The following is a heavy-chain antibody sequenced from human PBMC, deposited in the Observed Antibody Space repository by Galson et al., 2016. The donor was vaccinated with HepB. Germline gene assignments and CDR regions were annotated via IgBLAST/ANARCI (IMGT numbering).Heavy chain of an antibody. D-gene: IGHD3-10*01. V-gene: IGHV3-30*18. CDR2: ISSDGTNK. Sequence: SLRLSCAASGFTFDSYGMHWVRRAPGKGLEWVALISSDGTNKHYADSVKGRFTISRDNSKNTQYLQMNSLRAEDTALYYCANGPINFRSGTYYNLKNPFENWGQGTMVTVSS. J-gene: IGHJ3*02. CDR1: GFTFDSYG. CDR3: ANGPINFRSGTYYNLKNPFEN.